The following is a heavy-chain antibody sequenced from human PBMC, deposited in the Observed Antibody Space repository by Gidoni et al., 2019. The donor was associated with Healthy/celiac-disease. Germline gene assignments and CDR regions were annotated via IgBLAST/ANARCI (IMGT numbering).Heavy chain of an antibody. D-gene: IGHD6-6*01. J-gene: IGHJ6*04. V-gene: IGHV4-34*01. CDR3: ARVGAARVGV. CDR1: GGSFSGYY. CDR2: INHSGST. Sequence: QVQLQQWGAGLLKPSETLSLTCAVYGGSFSGYYWSWIRQPPGKGLEWIGEINHSGSTNYNPYLKSRVTISVDTSKNQFSLKLSSVTAADTAVYYCARVGAARVGVWGKGTTVTVSS.